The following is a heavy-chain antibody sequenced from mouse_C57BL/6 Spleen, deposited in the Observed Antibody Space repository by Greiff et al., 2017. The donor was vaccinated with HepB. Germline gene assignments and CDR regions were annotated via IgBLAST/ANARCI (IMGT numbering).Heavy chain of an antibody. CDR3: ARWDYGYDGGFDY. V-gene: IGHV1-7*01. D-gene: IGHD2-2*01. CDR1: GYTFTSYW. J-gene: IGHJ2*01. CDR2: INPSSGYT. Sequence: VQLQQSGAELAKPGASVKLSCKASGYTFTSYWMHWVKQRPGQGLEWIGYINPSSGYTKYNQKFKDKATLTADISSSTAYMQLSSLTYEDSAVYYCARWDYGYDGGFDYWGQGTTLTVSS.